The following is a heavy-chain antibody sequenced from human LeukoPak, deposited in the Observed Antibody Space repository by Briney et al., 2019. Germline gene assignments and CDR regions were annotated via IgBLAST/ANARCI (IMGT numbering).Heavy chain of an antibody. CDR2: IYTNENT. Sequence: SETLSLTCTVSGGSISIYYWNWIRQPAGKGLEWIGRIYTNENTFFNPSLKSRVTMSVDTSKTQFSLQLTSVTAADAAVHYCARSSDSSGYYGGGIIDYWGQGTLVTVSS. CDR3: ARSSDSSGYYGGGIIDY. D-gene: IGHD6-19*01. CDR1: GGSISIYY. J-gene: IGHJ4*02. V-gene: IGHV4-4*07.